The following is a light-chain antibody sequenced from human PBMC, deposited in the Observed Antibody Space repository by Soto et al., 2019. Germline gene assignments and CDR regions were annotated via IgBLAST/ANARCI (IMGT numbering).Light chain of an antibody. V-gene: IGKV3-20*01. CDR2: GAS. CDR3: QQYGSSPFT. CDR1: QSVSSSY. J-gene: IGKJ3*01. Sequence: EIVLTQSPGTLSLSPGERATLSCRASQSVSSSYLAWYQQKPGQAPRLLIYGASSRATGIPDRFSGSGSGTDFTLSISRLEPEVFAMYYCQQYGSSPFTFVPGTKVDIK.